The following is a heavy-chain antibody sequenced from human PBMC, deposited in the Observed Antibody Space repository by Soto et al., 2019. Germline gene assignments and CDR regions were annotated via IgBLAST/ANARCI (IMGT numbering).Heavy chain of an antibody. Sequence: QVQLVQSGAEVKKPGSSVKVSCKTSGGTFRTSAISWVRQAPGQGLEWMGGIMPVFPTPDYAQKFQGRVPITADESTGTAHAELSSLRSDGPAVYYCARDKDRQQLGRNYSSVLDVCAQGPTLSVSS. CDR2: IMPVFPTP. CDR1: GGTFRTSA. J-gene: IGHJ6*01. D-gene: IGHD6-6*01. V-gene: IGHV1-69*12. CDR3: ARDKDRQQLGRNYSSVLDV.